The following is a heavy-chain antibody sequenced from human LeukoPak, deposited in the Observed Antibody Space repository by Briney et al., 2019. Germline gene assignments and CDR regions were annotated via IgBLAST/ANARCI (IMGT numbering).Heavy chain of an antibody. CDR3: ARGVVRGLTPSDY. J-gene: IGHJ4*02. D-gene: IGHD3-10*01. Sequence: PGRSLRLSCEASGFPFSTSGMHWVRQAPGKGLEWVALIWSDGSNKFYADSVQGRFSISRDNSKNTLYLQMNSLRVEDTALYYCARGVVRGLTPSDYWGQGTLVTVSS. CDR1: GFPFSTSG. V-gene: IGHV3-33*01. CDR2: IWSDGSNK.